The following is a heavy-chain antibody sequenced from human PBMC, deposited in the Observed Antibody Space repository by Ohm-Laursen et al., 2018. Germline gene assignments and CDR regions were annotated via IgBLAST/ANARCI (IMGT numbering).Heavy chain of an antibody. CDR2: MNPNSGNT. J-gene: IGHJ6*02. CDR3: AIKSYDFWSGFPLYGMDV. D-gene: IGHD3-3*01. V-gene: IGHV1-8*01. CDR1: GYTFTSYD. Sequence: SVKVSCNASGYTFTSYDINWVRQATGQGLEWMGWMNPNSGNTGYAQKFQGRVTMTRNTSISTAYMELSSLRSEDTAVYYCAIKSYDFWSGFPLYGMDVWGQGTTVTVSS.